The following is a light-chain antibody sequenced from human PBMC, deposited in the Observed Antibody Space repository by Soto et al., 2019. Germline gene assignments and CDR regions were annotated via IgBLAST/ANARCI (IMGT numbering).Light chain of an antibody. CDR1: QSIRFY. J-gene: IGKJ4*01. CDR3: QHRYNWPLT. V-gene: IGKV3-11*01. CDR2: DAS. Sequence: EIVLTQSPATLSLSPGESASLSCRASQSIRFYIAWFQQKPGQAPRLLIYDASRRATGIPARFSGSGSGTYFTLTISSLEPEDFAVYYCQHRYNWPLTFGGGTKVEIK.